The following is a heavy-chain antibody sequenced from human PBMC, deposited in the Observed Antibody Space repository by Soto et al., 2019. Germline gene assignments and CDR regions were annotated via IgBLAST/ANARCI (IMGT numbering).Heavy chain of an antibody. CDR3: ASGRYDASGYFDY. J-gene: IGHJ4*02. Sequence: QMQLVQSGAEVKKTGSSVKVSCKGSGNTFTYVYLHWVRQAPGQALEWMGWITPFNGNTKYGQKVQGRVTITGDTSLNTAYMELSSLRSDDTAVFYCASGRYDASGYFDYWGQGTLVTVSS. CDR2: ITPFNGNT. V-gene: IGHV1-45*02. CDR1: GNTFTYVY. D-gene: IGHD3-22*01.